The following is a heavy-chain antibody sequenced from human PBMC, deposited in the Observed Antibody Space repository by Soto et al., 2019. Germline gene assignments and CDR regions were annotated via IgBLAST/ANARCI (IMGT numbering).Heavy chain of an antibody. CDR3: ARARYNYFDY. D-gene: IGHD5-18*01. J-gene: IGHJ4*02. CDR2: VYYSGNT. CDR1: GGSISSFS. V-gene: IGHV4-59*01. Sequence: SETLSLTCTVSGGSISSFSWSWIRQPPGKGLEYIGNVYYSGNTNYNPSLKSRVIVSVDTSKNQFSLRLSSVTAADTAVYYCARARYNYFDYWGQGTQVTVS.